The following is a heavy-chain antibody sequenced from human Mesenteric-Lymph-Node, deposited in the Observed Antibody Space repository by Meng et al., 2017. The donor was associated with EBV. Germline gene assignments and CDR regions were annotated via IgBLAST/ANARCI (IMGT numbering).Heavy chain of an antibody. J-gene: IGHJ4*02. CDR3: ARSSGYYSPSFDY. D-gene: IGHD3-22*01. CDR1: GYTLSNYY. Sequence: VQVVQSGAEVKKPGAPVTVSCKASGYTLSNYYMHWVRQAPGQGLEWVGVFSPTGGSANYAQRFEGRISMTRDTSTSTFNLELSSLTSEDTATYFCARSSGYYSPSFDYWGQGTLVTVSS. CDR2: FSPTGGSA. V-gene: IGHV1-46*01.